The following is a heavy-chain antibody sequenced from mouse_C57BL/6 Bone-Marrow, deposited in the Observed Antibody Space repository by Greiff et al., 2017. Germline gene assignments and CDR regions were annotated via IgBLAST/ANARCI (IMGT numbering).Heavy chain of an antibody. CDR3: ARGLFLDY. J-gene: IGHJ2*01. V-gene: IGHV1-82*01. D-gene: IGHD3-1*01. CDR2: IYPGDGDT. CDR1: GYAFSSSW. Sequence: VQLQESGPELVKPGASVKISCKASGYAFSSSWMNWVKQRPGKGLEWIGRIYPGDGDTNYNGKFKGKATLTADKSSSTAYMQLSSLTSEDSAVYFCARGLFLDYWGQGTTLTVSS.